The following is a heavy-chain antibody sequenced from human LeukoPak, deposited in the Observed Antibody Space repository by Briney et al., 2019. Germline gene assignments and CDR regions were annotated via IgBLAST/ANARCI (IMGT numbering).Heavy chain of an antibody. CDR1: GGSISSGSYY. CDR3: ARAPMVRGVYYFDY. CDR2: IYTSGST. Sequence: PSETLSLTCTVSGGSISSGSYYWSWIRQPAGKGLEWIGRIYTSGSTNYNPSLKSRVTISVDTSKNQFSLKLGSVTAADTAVYYCARAPMVRGVYYFDYWGQGTLVTVSS. D-gene: IGHD3-10*01. J-gene: IGHJ4*02. V-gene: IGHV4-61*02.